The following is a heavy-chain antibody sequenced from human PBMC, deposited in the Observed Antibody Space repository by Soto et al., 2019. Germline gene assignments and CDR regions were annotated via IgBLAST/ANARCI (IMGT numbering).Heavy chain of an antibody. J-gene: IGHJ4*02. CDR1: GGSISSGGYS. Sequence: SETLSLTCAVSGGSISSGGYSWSWIRQPPGKGLEWFGYIYHSGSPYYNPSLKSRVTISVDRSKNQLSLKLSSVTAADTAVYYCARGPPFHWGQGTQVTVSS. V-gene: IGHV4-30-2*01. CDR3: ARGPPFH. D-gene: IGHD3-16*01. CDR2: IYHSGSP.